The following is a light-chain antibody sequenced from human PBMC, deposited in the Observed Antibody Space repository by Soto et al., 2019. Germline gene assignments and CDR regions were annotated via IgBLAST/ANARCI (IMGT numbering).Light chain of an antibody. CDR3: QQRSDWPLT. CDR1: QSVSNNY. Sequence: EIVLTQSPGTLSLSPGERATLSCMASQSVSNNYLAWYQQKPGQAPRLLIYDVSNRASGIPARFSGSGSETDFTLTISSLEPEDFAVYYCQQRSDWPLTFGQGTRLEI. CDR2: DVS. V-gene: IGKV3-11*01. J-gene: IGKJ5*01.